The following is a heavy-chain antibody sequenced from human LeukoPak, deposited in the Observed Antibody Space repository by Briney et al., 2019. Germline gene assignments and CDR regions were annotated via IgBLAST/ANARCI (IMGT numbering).Heavy chain of an antibody. CDR3: VRYCTIAICSRRNFDY. V-gene: IGHV3-53*01. J-gene: IGHJ4*02. CDR2: IYSGGNT. D-gene: IGHD2-8*01. CDR1: GFTVSINS. Sequence: GGSLRLSCTVSGFTVSINSMSWVRQAPGKGLEWVSFIYSGGNTHYSDSVKGRFTISRDNSKNTLYLQMNSLRAEDTAVYYCVRYCTIAICSRRNFDYWGQGTLVTVSS.